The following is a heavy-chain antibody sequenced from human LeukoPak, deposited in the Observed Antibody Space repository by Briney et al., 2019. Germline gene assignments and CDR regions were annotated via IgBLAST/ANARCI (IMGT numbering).Heavy chain of an antibody. CDR1: GFSVSRNY. V-gene: IGHV3-53*05. Sequence: GGSLRLSCAASGFSVSRNYMSWVRQAPGKGLEWVSVIYSGGTTYYADSVKGRFTISRDNSKNTLFVQMNSLRIEDTAVYFCAKGSIPAAVTYYMDVWGEGTTVTVSS. J-gene: IGHJ6*03. CDR3: AKGSIPAAVTYYMDV. CDR2: IYSGGTT. D-gene: IGHD2-2*01.